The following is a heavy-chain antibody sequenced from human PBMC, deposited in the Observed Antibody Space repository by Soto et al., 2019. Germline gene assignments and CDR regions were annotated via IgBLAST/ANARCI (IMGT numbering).Heavy chain of an antibody. V-gene: IGHV4-34*01. CDR1: GGSFSGYY. J-gene: IGHJ4*02. Sequence: QVQLQQWGAGLLKPSETLSLTCAVYGGSFSGYYWSWIRQPPGKGLEWIGEINHSGSTNYNPSLKSRVTISVDTSKNQFSLKLSSVTAADTAVYYCARVPKKYYYDSSGYYSVWGQGTLVTVSS. CDR2: INHSGST. CDR3: ARVPKKYYYDSSGYYSV. D-gene: IGHD3-22*01.